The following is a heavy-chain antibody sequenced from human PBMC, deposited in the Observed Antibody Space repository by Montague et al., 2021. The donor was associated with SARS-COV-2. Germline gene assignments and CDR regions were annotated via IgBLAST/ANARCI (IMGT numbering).Heavy chain of an antibody. V-gene: IGHV4-39*07. CDR3: ARVGRQQLVRLSGMDV. CDR1: GGSISSSSYY. D-gene: IGHD6-13*01. CDR2: IYYSGSN. Sequence: SETLSLTCTVSGGSISSSSYYWGRLRQPPEKVLEWIGSIYYSGSNYYNPSLKSRATISVDTSKNQFSLKLSSVTAADTAVYYCARVGRQQLVRLSGMDVWGQGTTVTVSS. J-gene: IGHJ6*02.